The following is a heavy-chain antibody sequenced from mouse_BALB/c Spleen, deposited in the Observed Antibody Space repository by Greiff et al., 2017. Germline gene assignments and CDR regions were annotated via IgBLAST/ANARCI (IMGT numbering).Heavy chain of an antibody. CDR2: IDTSDSYT. V-gene: IGHV1-69*01. Sequence: QVQLKQPGAELVMPGASVKMSCRASGYTFPDSWMHWVKQRPGQGLEWIGAIDTSDSYTSYNQKFKGKATLTVDESSSTAYMQLSSLTSEDSAIYYCARGGLRRGENAMDYWGQGTSVTVSS. CDR3: ARGGLRRGENAMDY. J-gene: IGHJ4*01. CDR1: GYTFPDSW. D-gene: IGHD2-4*01.